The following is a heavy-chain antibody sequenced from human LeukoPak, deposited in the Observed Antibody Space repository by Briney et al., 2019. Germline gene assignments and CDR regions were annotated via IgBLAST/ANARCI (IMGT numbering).Heavy chain of an antibody. J-gene: IGHJ4*02. D-gene: IGHD1-14*01. CDR1: GGSISSGDYY. V-gene: IGHV4-30-4*01. CDR2: IYYSGST. Sequence: SETLSLTCTVSGGSISSGDYYWSWIRRPPGKGLEWIGYIYYSGSTYYNPSLKSRVTISVDTSKNQFSLKLSSVTAADTAVYYCARESYRTYYFDYWGQGTLVTVSS. CDR3: ARESYRTYYFDY.